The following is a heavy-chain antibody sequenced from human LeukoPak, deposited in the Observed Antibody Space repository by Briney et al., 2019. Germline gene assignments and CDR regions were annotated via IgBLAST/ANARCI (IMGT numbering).Heavy chain of an antibody. CDR2: IYYSGST. D-gene: IGHD3-10*01. CDR1: GGSISSGGYY. CDR3: ARDRRTRGVPKATNYFDY. J-gene: IGHJ4*02. Sequence: PSQTLSLTCTVSGGSISSGGYYWSWIRQHPGKGLEWIGYIYYSGSTYYNPSLKSRVTISVDTSKNQFSLKLSSVTAADTAVYYCARDRRTRGVPKATNYFDYWGQGTLVTVSS. V-gene: IGHV4-31*03.